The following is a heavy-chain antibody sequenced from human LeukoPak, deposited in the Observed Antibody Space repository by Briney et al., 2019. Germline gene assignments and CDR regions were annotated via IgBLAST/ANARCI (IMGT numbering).Heavy chain of an antibody. D-gene: IGHD6-6*01. CDR1: GFTFSSYA. Sequence: PGGSLRLSCAASGFTFSSYAMSWVRQAPGKGLEWVSAISGSGGSTYYADSVKGRFTISRDNSKNTLYLQMNSLRAEDTAVYYCAKEQSIAAFFWGVLALAFDYWGQGTLVTVSS. V-gene: IGHV3-23*01. CDR2: ISGSGGST. J-gene: IGHJ4*02. CDR3: AKEQSIAAFFWGVLALAFDY.